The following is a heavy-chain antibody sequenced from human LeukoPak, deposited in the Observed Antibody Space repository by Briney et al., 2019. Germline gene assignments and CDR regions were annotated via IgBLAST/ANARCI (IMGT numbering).Heavy chain of an antibody. Sequence: SETLSLTCTVSGGSISSYYWSWIRQPPGKGLEWIGYIYYSGSTNYNPSLKSRVTISVDTSKNQFSLKLGSVTAADTAVYYCARVGILWFGELSCWFDPWGQGTLVTVSS. CDR3: ARVGILWFGELSCWFDP. J-gene: IGHJ5*02. V-gene: IGHV4-59*01. CDR2: IYYSGST. D-gene: IGHD3-10*01. CDR1: GGSISSYY.